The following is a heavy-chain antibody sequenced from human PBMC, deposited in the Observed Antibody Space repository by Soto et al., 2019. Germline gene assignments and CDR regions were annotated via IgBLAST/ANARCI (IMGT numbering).Heavy chain of an antibody. Sequence: ASVKVSCKTSGFTFTNSAVQWVRQARGQRLEWIGWIVVGSGHTNYAQKFQERVTFTRDMSTSTTYMELSSLRSEDTAVYYCARDGSRRGLRSLGYYYGMDVWGQGPTVTVS. D-gene: IGHD4-17*01. V-gene: IGHV1-58*01. CDR3: ARDGSRRGLRSLGYYYGMDV. CDR2: IVVGSGHT. CDR1: GFTFTNSA. J-gene: IGHJ6*02.